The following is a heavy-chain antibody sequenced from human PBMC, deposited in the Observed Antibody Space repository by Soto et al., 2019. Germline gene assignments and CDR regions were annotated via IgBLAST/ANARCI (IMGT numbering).Heavy chain of an antibody. CDR3: ARDKITGLFDY. D-gene: IGHD2-8*02. Sequence: SETLSLDRRVCSECISRWSPYQYRQPPGTGLEWIGEINHSGSTNYNPSLKSRVTISVDTSKNQFSLKLTSVTAADTAVYYCARDKITGLFDYWGQGTLVTVSS. CDR2: INHSGST. V-gene: IGHV4-34*01. CDR1: SECISRWS. J-gene: IGHJ4*02.